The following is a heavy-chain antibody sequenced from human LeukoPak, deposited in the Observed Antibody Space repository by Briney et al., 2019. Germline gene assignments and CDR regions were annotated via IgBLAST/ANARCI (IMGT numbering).Heavy chain of an antibody. CDR3: AKDRFLIPGSGYFDY. D-gene: IGHD3-10*01. CDR1: GFTFSSYA. J-gene: IGHJ4*02. Sequence: GGSLRLSCAASGFTFSSYAMSWVRQAPGKGLEWVSAISGSGGSTYYADSVKGRFTISRDNSKNTLYLQMNSLRAEDTAVYYCAKDRFLIPGSGYFDYWGQGTLVTVSS. CDR2: ISGSGGST. V-gene: IGHV3-23*01.